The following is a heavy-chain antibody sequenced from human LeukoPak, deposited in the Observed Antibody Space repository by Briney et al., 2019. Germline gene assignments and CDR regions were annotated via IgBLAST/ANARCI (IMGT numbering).Heavy chain of an antibody. CDR1: GFTLSSYW. CDR2: IKQDGSEK. J-gene: IGHJ4*02. V-gene: IGHV3-7*01. Sequence: PGGSLRLSCAATGFTLSSYWMSWVRQAPGKGLEWVANIKQDGSEKYYVDSVKGRFTISRDNAKNSLYLQMNSLRAEDTALYYCASGRQLGYWGRGTLVTVSS. D-gene: IGHD3-16*01. CDR3: ASGRQLGY.